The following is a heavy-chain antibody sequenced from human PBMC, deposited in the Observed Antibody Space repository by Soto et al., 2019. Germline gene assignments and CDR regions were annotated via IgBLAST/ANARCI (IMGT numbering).Heavy chain of an antibody. Sequence: QLQLQESGPGLVKPSETLSLSCAVSGVSLNSGNTFWGWIRQPPGKGLECIATIYYSGSTYSNPALESRVTISADRSKNLVSLTLSSVTGADTATYFCAGGGDLERRGALAFDVWGQGTRVTVSS. D-gene: IGHD1-1*01. CDR3: AGGGDLERRGALAFDV. CDR1: GVSLNSGNTF. V-gene: IGHV4-39*02. J-gene: IGHJ3*01. CDR2: IYYSGST.